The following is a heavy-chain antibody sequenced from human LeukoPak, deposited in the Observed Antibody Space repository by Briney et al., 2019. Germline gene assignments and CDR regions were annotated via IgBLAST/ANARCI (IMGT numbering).Heavy chain of an antibody. CDR1: GYTFTSYD. CDR2: MNPNSGNT. V-gene: IGHV1-8*01. D-gene: IGHD2-15*01. J-gene: IGHJ4*02. CDR3: ARRHGRCSNGSCYYPDY. Sequence: ASVKVSCKASGYTFTSYDINWVRQATGQGLEWMGWMNPNSGNTGYAQKFQGRVTMTRNSSITTAYMELSSLRSEDTAVYYCARRHGRCSNGSCYYPDYWGQGTLVTVSS.